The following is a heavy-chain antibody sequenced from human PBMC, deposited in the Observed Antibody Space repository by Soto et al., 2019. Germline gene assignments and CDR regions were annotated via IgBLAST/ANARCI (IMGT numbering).Heavy chain of an antibody. CDR3: ARLPVFYSGSSNTYYYYYYGMEV. CDR1: GYTFTSYA. CDR2: INAGNGNT. V-gene: IGHV1-3*01. Sequence: ASVKVSCKASGYTFTSYAMHWVRQAPGQRLEWMGWINAGNGNTKYSQKFQGRVTITRDTSASTAYMELSSLRSEDTAVYYCARLPVFYSGSSNTYYYYYYGMEVLGQGTTVSVS. J-gene: IGHJ6*01. D-gene: IGHD1-26*01.